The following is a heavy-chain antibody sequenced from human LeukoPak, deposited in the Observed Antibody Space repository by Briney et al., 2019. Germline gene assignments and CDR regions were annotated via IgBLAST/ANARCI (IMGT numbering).Heavy chain of an antibody. CDR2: IGTAGDT. D-gene: IGHD2-2*01. Sequence: PGGSLRLSCAASGFTFSSYDMHWVRQATGKGLEWVSAIGTAGDTYYPGSVKGRFTISRENAKNSLYLQMNGLRAGDTAVYYCARSKGYCSSTSCGWFDPWGQGTLVTVSS. J-gene: IGHJ5*02. V-gene: IGHV3-13*01. CDR3: ARSKGYCSSTSCGWFDP. CDR1: GFTFSSYD.